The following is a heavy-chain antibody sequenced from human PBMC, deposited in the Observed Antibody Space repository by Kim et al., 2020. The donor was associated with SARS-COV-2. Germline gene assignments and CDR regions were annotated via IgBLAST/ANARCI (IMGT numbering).Heavy chain of an antibody. CDR1: GGSISSSSYY. V-gene: IGHV4-39*01. Sequence: SETLSLTCTVSGGSISSSSYYWGWIRQPPGKGLEWIGSIYYSGSTYYNPSLKSRVTISVDTSKNQFSLKLSSVTAADTAVYYCARQRDIVVVPAASIGLYYYYYGMDVWGQGTTVTVSS. D-gene: IGHD2-2*01. CDR2: IYYSGST. J-gene: IGHJ6*02. CDR3: ARQRDIVVVPAASIGLYYYYYGMDV.